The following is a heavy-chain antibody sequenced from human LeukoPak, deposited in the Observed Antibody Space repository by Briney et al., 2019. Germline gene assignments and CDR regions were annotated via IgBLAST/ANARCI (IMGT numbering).Heavy chain of an antibody. CDR3: ARRQYYDSSGYWYYFDY. CDR2: SYYSGST. CDR1: GGCINRYY. V-gene: IGHV4-59*08. Sequence: PSETLSLTCTVSGGCINRYYWSWIRQPPGKGLEWIGQSYYSGSTNYNPSLKSRVTVSVDTSKNQFSLKLSSVTAADTAVYYCARRQYYDSSGYWYYFDYWGQGTLVTVSS. D-gene: IGHD3-22*01. J-gene: IGHJ4*02.